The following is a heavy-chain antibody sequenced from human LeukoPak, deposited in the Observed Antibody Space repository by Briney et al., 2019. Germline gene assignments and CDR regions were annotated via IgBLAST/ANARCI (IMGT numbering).Heavy chain of an antibody. Sequence: SGGSLRLSCAASGFTFSSYSMNWVRQAPGKGLEWVSYISSSSSTIYYADSVKGRFTISRDNSKNTLYLQMNSLRAEDTAVYYCARATSARLIQGRVSWFDPWGQGTLVTVSS. D-gene: IGHD6-6*01. J-gene: IGHJ5*02. CDR2: ISSSSSTI. V-gene: IGHV3-48*01. CDR3: ARATSARLIQGRVSWFDP. CDR1: GFTFSSYS.